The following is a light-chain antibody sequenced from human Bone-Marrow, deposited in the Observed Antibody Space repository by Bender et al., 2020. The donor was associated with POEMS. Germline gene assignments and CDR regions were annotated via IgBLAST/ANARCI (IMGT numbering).Light chain of an antibody. CDR3: SSYAGSNKEV. CDR2: EVT. V-gene: IGLV2-23*02. J-gene: IGLJ2*01. Sequence: QSALTQPASVSGSPGQSITISCTGTSSDVGTYNLVSWYQQHPGRAPKLMIYEVTNRPSGVPARFTGSKSGNTASLTVSGLQTDDEGDYYCSSYAGSNKEVFGGGTKVTVL. CDR1: SSDVGTYNL.